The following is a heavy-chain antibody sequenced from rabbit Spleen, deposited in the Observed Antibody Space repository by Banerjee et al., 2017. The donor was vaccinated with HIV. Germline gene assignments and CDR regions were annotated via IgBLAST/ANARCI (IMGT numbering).Heavy chain of an antibody. Sequence: QEQLVESGGGLVQPGGSLKLSCKASGFDFSSYGGSWVRQAPGKGLEWIDYIDPVFGITCYANWVNGRFTISSHNTQNTLFLQLNSLTAADTAAYFCVREVAAKFSLWGPGTLVTVS. CDR1: GFDFSSYG. J-gene: IGHJ4*01. CDR3: VREVAAKFSL. V-gene: IGHV1S47*01. D-gene: IGHD4-1*01. CDR2: IDPVFGIT.